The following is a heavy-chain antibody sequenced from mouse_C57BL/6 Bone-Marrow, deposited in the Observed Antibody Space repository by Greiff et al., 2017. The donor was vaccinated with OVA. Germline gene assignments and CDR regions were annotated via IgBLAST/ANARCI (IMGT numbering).Heavy chain of an antibody. V-gene: IGHV1-15*01. CDR1: GYTFTDYE. CDR2: IDPETGGT. D-gene: IGHD1-1*01. CDR3: TRFYCIYD. Sequence: VQLQQSGAELVRPGASVTLSCKASGYTFTDYEMHWVKQTPVHGLEWIGAIDPETGGTAYNQKFKGKAILTADKSSSTAYMELRSLTSEDSAVYYYTRFYCIYDWGQGTLVTVSA. J-gene: IGHJ3*01.